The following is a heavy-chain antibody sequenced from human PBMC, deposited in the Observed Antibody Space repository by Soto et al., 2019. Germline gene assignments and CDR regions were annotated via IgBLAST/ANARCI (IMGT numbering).Heavy chain of an antibody. CDR2: IYTSGST. J-gene: IGHJ6*02. Sequence: SETLSLTCTVSGGSISSYYWSWIRQPAGKGLEWIGRIYTSGSTNYNPSLKSRVTMSVDTSKNQFSLKLSSVTAADTAVYYCASEGRRVAKIHYYYYGMDVWGQGTTVTVSS. D-gene: IGHD5-12*01. V-gene: IGHV4-4*07. CDR3: ASEGRRVAKIHYYYYGMDV. CDR1: GGSISSYY.